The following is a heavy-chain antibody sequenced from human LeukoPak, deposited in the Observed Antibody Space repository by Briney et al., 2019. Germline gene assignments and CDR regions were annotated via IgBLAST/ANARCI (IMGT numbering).Heavy chain of an antibody. CDR3: ARDPGSCSGGSCPFYCYFDL. J-gene: IGHJ2*01. D-gene: IGHD2-15*01. Sequence: SETLSLTCTVSGVSISSSYWSWIRQSPGKGLEWIGYISYRGTTKYNPSLKGRVTISMDTPKNQVALNLSSVTAADTAFYYCARDPGSCSGGSCPFYCYFDLWGRGTLVSVSS. CDR1: GVSISSSY. V-gene: IGHV4-59*01. CDR2: ISYRGTT.